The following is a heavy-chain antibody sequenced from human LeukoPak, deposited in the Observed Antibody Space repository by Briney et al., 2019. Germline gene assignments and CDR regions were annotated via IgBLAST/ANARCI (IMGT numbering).Heavy chain of an antibody. CDR1: GFTLSSYS. V-gene: IGHV3-48*04. CDR3: ARDRDILTGYDSFDY. D-gene: IGHD3-9*01. CDR2: ISSSGMTI. J-gene: IGHJ4*02. Sequence: PGGSLRLACEASGFTLSSYSMSWVRQAPGKGLEWISFISSSGMTIYYADVVKGRFTISRDNAQKSVSLQMNSLRVEDTAVYYCARDRDILTGYDSFDYWGQGTLVTVSS.